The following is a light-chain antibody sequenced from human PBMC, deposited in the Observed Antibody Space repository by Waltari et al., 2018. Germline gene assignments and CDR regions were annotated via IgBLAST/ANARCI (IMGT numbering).Light chain of an antibody. CDR1: KLGSQS. V-gene: IGLV3-21*02. CDR2: DDS. CDR3: HVWDTSSNHYV. Sequence: SVLAQPPSPSVAPVQTARITCWGKKLGSQSVHWYQQKTGQAPVLVVYDDSDRPSGIPDRFSGSNSENTATLTISRVEGGDEADYYCHVWDTSSNHYVFGSGTKVTVL. J-gene: IGLJ1*01.